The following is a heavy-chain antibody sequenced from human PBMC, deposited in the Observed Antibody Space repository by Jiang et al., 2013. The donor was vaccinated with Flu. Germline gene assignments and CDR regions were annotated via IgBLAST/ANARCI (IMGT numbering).Heavy chain of an antibody. CDR2: TYYRSQWSN. D-gene: IGHD6-13*01. CDR3: ASNGARSSHRPNQAFDY. CDR1: GDSVSSNSAA. Sequence: SQTLSLTCAVSGDSVSSNSAAWNWIRQSPSRGLEWLGRTYYRSQWSNDYAVSVKGRITITPDTAKNQFSLHLNSVTPEDTAVYYCASNGARSSHRPNQAFDYWGQGTLVTVSS. J-gene: IGHJ4*02. V-gene: IGHV6-1*01.